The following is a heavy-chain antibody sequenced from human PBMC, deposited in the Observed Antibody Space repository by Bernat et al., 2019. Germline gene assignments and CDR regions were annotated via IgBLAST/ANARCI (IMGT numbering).Heavy chain of an antibody. CDR3: ASYRESGIAAAGDY. Sequence: EVQLVESGGGVVRPGGSLRLSCAASGFTFDDYGMSWVRQAPGKGLEWVSGINWNGGSTGYADSVKGRFTISRDNAKNSLYLQMNSLRAEDTALCYCASYRESGIAAAGDYWGQGTLVTVSS. D-gene: IGHD6-13*01. CDR2: INWNGGST. J-gene: IGHJ4*02. CDR1: GFTFDDYG. V-gene: IGHV3-20*04.